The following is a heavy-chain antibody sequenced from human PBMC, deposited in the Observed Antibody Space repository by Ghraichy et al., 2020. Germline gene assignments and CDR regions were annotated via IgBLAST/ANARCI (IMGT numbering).Heavy chain of an antibody. CDR3: AKDKSLRGYDFHLDH. CDR2: ISWDGRTT. Sequence: GGSLRLSCAASGFMFQDYTMHWVRQAPGQGLEWVSLISWDGRTTYYADSTEGRVTVSRDNSKNSLHLQIHSLRIEDTAFYFCAKDKSLRGYDFHLDHWGQGVLVTVSS. V-gene: IGHV3-43*01. J-gene: IGHJ4*02. D-gene: IGHD3-3*01. CDR1: GFMFQDYT.